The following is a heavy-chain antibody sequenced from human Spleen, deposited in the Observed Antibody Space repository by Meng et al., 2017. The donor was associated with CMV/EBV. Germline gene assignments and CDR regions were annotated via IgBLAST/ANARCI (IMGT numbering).Heavy chain of an antibody. V-gene: IGHV3-9*01. Sequence: GGSLRLSCEASGFIFDDYSMHWVRQAPGKGLEWVSGVSWNSGSVGYSDSVKGRFTISRDNAKKSLYLQMNSLRAEDTALYYCARVGLGMDVWGQGTTVTVPS. D-gene: IGHD6-19*01. CDR1: GFIFDDYS. CDR2: VSWNSGSV. CDR3: ARVGLGMDV. J-gene: IGHJ6*02.